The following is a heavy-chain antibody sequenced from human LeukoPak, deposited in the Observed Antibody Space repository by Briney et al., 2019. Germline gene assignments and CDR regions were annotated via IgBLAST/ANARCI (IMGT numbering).Heavy chain of an antibody. CDR3: ARARPPYDILTGYSH. V-gene: IGHV1-2*02. CDR2: INPNSGGT. D-gene: IGHD3-9*01. CDR1: GYTSTGYY. Sequence: ASLKVSCKASGYTSTGYYMHWVRQAPGQGLEWMGWINPNSGGTNYAQKFQGRVTMTRDTSISTAYMELSRLRSDDTAVYYCARARPPYDILTGYSHWGQGTLVTVSS. J-gene: IGHJ4*02.